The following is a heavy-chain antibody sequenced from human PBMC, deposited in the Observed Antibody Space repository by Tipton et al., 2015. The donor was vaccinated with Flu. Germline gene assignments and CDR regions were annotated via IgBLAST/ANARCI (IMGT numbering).Heavy chain of an antibody. J-gene: IGHJ4*02. V-gene: IGHV4-34*01. CDR1: GGSFSGYY. CDR3: ARGLRAVVRIPLHD. CDR2: INHSGST. Sequence: TLSLTCAVYGGSFSGYYWSWIRQPPGKGLEWIGEINHSGSTNSNPSLKSRVTISVDTSKNQFSLKLSSVTAADTAVYYCARGLRAVVRIPLHDWGQGTLGTVSS. D-gene: IGHD4-23*01.